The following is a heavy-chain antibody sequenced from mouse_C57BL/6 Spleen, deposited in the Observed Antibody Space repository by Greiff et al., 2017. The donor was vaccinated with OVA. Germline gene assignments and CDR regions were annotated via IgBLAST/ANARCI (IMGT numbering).Heavy chain of an antibody. Sequence: VHVKQSGPELVKPGASVKISCKASGYSFTDYNMNWVKQSNGKSLEWIGVINPNYGTTSYNQKFKGKATLTVDQSSSTAYMQLNSLTSEDSAVYYCAREGLPGTDYFDYWGQGTTLTVSS. J-gene: IGHJ2*01. CDR3: AREGLPGTDYFDY. CDR1: GYSFTDYN. V-gene: IGHV1-39*01. D-gene: IGHD4-1*01. CDR2: INPNYGTT.